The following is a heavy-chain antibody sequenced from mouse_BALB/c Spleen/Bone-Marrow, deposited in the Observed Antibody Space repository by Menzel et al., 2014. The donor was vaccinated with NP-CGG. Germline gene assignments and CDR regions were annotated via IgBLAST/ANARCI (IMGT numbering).Heavy chain of an antibody. V-gene: IGHV1S132*01. J-gene: IGHJ2*01. Sequence: QVQLKESGAELVKPGASVKLSCKTPGYTFTSYWIQWVKQRPGQGLGWIGEIFPGTVTPYYNEKFKGKATLTIDTSSSTASMQLSSLTSEDSAVYFCARRGYGYLDYWGQGTTLTVSS. CDR1: GYTFTSYW. D-gene: IGHD2-2*01. CDR3: ARRGYGYLDY. CDR2: IFPGTVTP.